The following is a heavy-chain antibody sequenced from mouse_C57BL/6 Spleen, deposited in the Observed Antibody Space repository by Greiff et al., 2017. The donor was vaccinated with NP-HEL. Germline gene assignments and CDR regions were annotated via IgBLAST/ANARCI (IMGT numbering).Heavy chain of an antibody. J-gene: IGHJ3*01. CDR1: GFTFSSYA. CDR3: AREADFHGSSPAWFAY. CDR2: ISDGGSYT. Sequence: EVMLVESGGGLVKPGGSLKLSCAASGFTFSSYAMSWVRQTPEKRLEWVATISDGGSYTYYPDNVKGRFTISRDNAKNNLYLQMSHLKSEDTAMYYCAREADFHGSSPAWFAYWGQGTLVTVSA. V-gene: IGHV5-4*01. D-gene: IGHD1-1*01.